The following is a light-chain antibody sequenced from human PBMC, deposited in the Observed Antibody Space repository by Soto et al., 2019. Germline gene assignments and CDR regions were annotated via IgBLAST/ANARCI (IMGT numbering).Light chain of an antibody. CDR2: EVG. Sequence: QSVLTQPASVSGSPGQSITISCTGTSSDVGGYNYVSWYQQHPGKAPKLMIYEVGNRPSGVSNRFSGSKSGNTASLTISGRQAEDEADYYCGSYTSSSTPWVFGGGTKLTVL. J-gene: IGLJ3*02. CDR1: SSDVGGYNY. V-gene: IGLV2-14*01. CDR3: GSYTSSSTPWV.